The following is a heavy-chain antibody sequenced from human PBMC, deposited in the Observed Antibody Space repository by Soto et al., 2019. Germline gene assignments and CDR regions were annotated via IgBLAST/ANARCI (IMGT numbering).Heavy chain of an antibody. D-gene: IGHD5-18*01. CDR3: AKDFSDTAMVKRTYYYGMDV. J-gene: IGHJ6*02. V-gene: IGHV3-30*18. Sequence: QVQLVESGGGVVQPGRSLRLSCAASGFTFSSYGMHWVRQAPGKGLEWVAVISYDGSNKYYADSVKGRFTISRDNSKNTLYLQMNSLRAEDTAVYYCAKDFSDTAMVKRTYYYGMDVWGQGTTVTVSS. CDR1: GFTFSSYG. CDR2: ISYDGSNK.